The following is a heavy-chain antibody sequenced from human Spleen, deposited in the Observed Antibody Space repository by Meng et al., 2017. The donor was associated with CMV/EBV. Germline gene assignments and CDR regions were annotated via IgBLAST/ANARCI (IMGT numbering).Heavy chain of an antibody. CDR2: IYYSGST. CDR1: GSISSGGYY. Sequence: GSISSGGYYWSWNRQHPGKGLEWIGYIYYSGSTYYNPSLKSRVTISVDTSKNQFSLKLSSVTAADTAVYYCAREGYSSSWYHWFDPWGQGTLVTVSS. J-gene: IGHJ5*02. V-gene: IGHV4-31*02. CDR3: AREGYSSSWYHWFDP. D-gene: IGHD6-13*01.